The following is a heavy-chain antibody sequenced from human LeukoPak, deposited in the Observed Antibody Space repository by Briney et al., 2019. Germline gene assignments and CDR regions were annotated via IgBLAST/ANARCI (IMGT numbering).Heavy chain of an antibody. V-gene: IGHV1-69*06. Sequence: SVKVSCKASGGTFSSYAISWVRQAPGQGLEWMGWIIPIFGTANYAQKFQGRVTITADKSTSTAYMELSSLRSEDTAVYYCARTAIKGPYYYMDVWGKGTTVTVSS. J-gene: IGHJ6*03. CDR1: GGTFSSYA. CDR3: ARTAIKGPYYYMDV. CDR2: IIPIFGTA.